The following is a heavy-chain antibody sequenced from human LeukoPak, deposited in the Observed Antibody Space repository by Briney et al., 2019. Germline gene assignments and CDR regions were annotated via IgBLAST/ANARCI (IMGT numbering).Heavy chain of an antibody. V-gene: IGHV1-18*01. CDR3: ARDMVTFGGFIVHHY. J-gene: IGHJ4*02. D-gene: IGHD3-16*02. Sequence: GASVKVSCKASGYTFSNYGISWVRQAPGQGPEWMGWISAYNGNTRFAQKLKGRVTMTTDTSTTTVYMELRSLTSDDTAVYYCARDMVTFGGFIVHHYWGQGTLVTVSS. CDR1: GYTFSNYG. CDR2: ISAYNGNT.